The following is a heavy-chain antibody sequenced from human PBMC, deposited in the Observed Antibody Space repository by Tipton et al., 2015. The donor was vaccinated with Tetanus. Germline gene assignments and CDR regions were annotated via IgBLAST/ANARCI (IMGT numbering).Heavy chain of an antibody. CDR3: SRVGRHQQFTYCHFYYGLDV. Sequence: TLSLTCAVYGGSFSDYVWSWIRRPPEKGLEWIGEINHSGSTNNNLSLKSRVTISVDTSENQFSLTPSSVTAADTAVYYCSRVGRHQQFTYCHFYYGLDVWGQGTTVTVSS. V-gene: IGHV4-34*01. CDR2: INHSGST. J-gene: IGHJ6*02. CDR1: GGSFSDYV. D-gene: IGHD3-16*01.